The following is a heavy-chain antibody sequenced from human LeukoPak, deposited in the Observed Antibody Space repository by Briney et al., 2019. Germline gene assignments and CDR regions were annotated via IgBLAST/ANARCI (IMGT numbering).Heavy chain of an antibody. V-gene: IGHV3-21*01. J-gene: IGHJ3*02. CDR3: ARDSSAYYTFDI. CDR1: GFTFSTYS. D-gene: IGHD3-22*01. CDR2: ISSSGGYI. Sequence: GGSLRLSCAASGFTFSTYSMNWVRQAPGKGLEWVSSISSSGGYIFDADSVKGRPTISRDNAKNSLYLQMNSLRAEDTAVYYCARDSSAYYTFDIWGQGTMVTVSS.